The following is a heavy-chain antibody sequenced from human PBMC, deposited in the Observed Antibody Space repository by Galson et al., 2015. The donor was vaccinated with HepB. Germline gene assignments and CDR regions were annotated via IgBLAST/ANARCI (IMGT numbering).Heavy chain of an antibody. J-gene: IGHJ4*02. CDR3: ARDWVDYGDYGGLFDY. V-gene: IGHV1-18*01. Sequence: SVKVSCKASGYTFTSYGISWVRQAPGQGLEWMGWISAYNGNTNYAQKLQGRVTMTTDTSTSTAYMELRSLRSDDTAVYYCARDWVDYGDYGGLFDYWGQGTLVTVSS. CDR2: ISAYNGNT. D-gene: IGHD4-17*01. CDR1: GYTFTSYG.